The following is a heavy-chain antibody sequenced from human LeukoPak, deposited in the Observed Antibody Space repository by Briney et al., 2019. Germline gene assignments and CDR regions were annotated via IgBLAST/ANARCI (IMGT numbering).Heavy chain of an antibody. D-gene: IGHD3-3*01. CDR3: ASSITIFGVVTTTGGFDY. CDR2: ISSSGSTI. Sequence: PGGSLRLSCAASGFTFSDYYMSWIRQAPGKGLEWVSYISSSGSTIYYADSVKGRFTISRDNAKNSLYLQMNSLRAEDTAVYYCASSITIFGVVTTTGGFDYWGQGTLVTVSS. V-gene: IGHV3-11*01. CDR1: GFTFSDYY. J-gene: IGHJ4*02.